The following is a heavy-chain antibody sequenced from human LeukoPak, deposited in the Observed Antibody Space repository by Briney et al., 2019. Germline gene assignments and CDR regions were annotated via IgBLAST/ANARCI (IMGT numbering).Heavy chain of an antibody. CDR3: ARDVRQQLALYYYYYMDV. CDR1: GYTFTSYA. V-gene: IGHV1-3*01. D-gene: IGHD6-6*01. Sequence: ASVKVSCKASGYTFTSYAMHWVRQAPGQRLEWMGWINAGNGNTKYSQKFQGRVTMTEDTSTDTAYMELSSLRSEDTAVYYCARDVRQQLALYYYYYMDVWGKGTTVTVSS. J-gene: IGHJ6*03. CDR2: INAGNGNT.